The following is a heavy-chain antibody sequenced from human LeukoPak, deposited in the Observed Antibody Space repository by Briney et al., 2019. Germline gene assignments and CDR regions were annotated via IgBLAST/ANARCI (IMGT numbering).Heavy chain of an antibody. CDR3: ARFSGGYYNAFDI. D-gene: IGHD3-3*01. CDR1: GDTFSSYA. Sequence: VASVNVSCKASGDTFSSYAIHWVRQAPGQGLEWIGRIITLFGTANYAQKFQGRVTITTDESTSTAYMELSSLRSEDTAVYYCARFSGGYYNAFDIWGQGTMVTVSS. J-gene: IGHJ3*02. V-gene: IGHV1-69*05. CDR2: IITLFGTA.